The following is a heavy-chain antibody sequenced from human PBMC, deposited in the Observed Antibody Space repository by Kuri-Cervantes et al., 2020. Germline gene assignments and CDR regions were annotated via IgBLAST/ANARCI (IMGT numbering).Heavy chain of an antibody. CDR2: IYHSGST. J-gene: IGHJ4*02. Sequence: SETLSLTCAVSGGSIRTSNWWSWVRQPPGKGLEWIGEIYHSGSTNYNPSLKSRVTISIDKPENQFSLKLSSVTAADTAVYYCARARDIGYCSGGSCYYFDYWGQGTLVTVSS. CDR3: ARARDIGYCSGGSCYYFDY. D-gene: IGHD2-15*01. V-gene: IGHV4-4*02. CDR1: GGSIRTSNW.